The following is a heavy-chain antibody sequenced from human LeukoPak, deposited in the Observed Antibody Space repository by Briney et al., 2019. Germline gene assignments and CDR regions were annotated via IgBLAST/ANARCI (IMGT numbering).Heavy chain of an antibody. CDR3: ASEGATSEGKAGEY. CDR2: IGTSSTTI. Sequence: PGGSLRLSCAASGFTFSSYTMNWVRQPPGKGLEWVSNIGTSSTTIYYADSVKGRFTISRDNAKNSLYLQMNSLRAEDTAVYYCASEGATSEGKAGEYWGQGTLVTVSS. J-gene: IGHJ4*02. D-gene: IGHD1-26*01. CDR1: GFTFSSYT. V-gene: IGHV3-48*01.